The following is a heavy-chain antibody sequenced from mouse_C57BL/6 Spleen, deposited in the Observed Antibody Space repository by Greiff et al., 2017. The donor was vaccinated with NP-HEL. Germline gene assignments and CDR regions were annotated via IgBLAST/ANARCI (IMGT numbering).Heavy chain of an antibody. J-gene: IGHJ4*01. Sequence: EVQLQESGPELVKPGASVKIPCKASGYTFTDYNMDWVKQSHGKSLEWIGDINPNNGGTIYNQKFKGKATLTVDKSSSTAYMELRSLTSEDTAVYYCARNPYGYDEGYYAMDYWGQGTSVTVSS. CDR1: GYTFTDYN. V-gene: IGHV1-18*01. CDR2: INPNNGGT. CDR3: ARNPYGYDEGYYAMDY. D-gene: IGHD2-2*01.